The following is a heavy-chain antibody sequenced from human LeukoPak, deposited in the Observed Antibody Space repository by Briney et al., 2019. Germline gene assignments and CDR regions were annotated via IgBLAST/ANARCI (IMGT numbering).Heavy chain of an antibody. Sequence: PGGSLRLSCAASGFTFSSYSMNWVRQAPGKGLEWVSSISSSSSYIYYADSVKGRFTISRDNAKSSLYLQMNSLRAEDTAVYYCARGTYDILTGYSNWFDPWGQGTLVTVSS. CDR2: ISSSSSYI. CDR1: GFTFSSYS. V-gene: IGHV3-21*01. D-gene: IGHD3-9*01. CDR3: ARGTYDILTGYSNWFDP. J-gene: IGHJ5*02.